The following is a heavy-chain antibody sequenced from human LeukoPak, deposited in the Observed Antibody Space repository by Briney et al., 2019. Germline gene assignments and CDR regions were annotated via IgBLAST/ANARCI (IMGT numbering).Heavy chain of an antibody. CDR3: AKDRGYDFWSLDALDI. V-gene: IGHV3-23*01. D-gene: IGHD3-3*01. CDR1: GFTFSSYA. J-gene: IGHJ3*02. CDR2: ISGSGGST. Sequence: GGSLRLSCAASGFTFSSYAMSWVRQAPGKGLEWVSAISGSGGSTYYADSVKGRFTISRDNSKNTLYLQMNSLRAEDTAVYYCAKDRGYDFWSLDALDIWGQGTMVTVSS.